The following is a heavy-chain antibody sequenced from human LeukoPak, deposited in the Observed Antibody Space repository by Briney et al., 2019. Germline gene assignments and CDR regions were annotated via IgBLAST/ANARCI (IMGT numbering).Heavy chain of an antibody. J-gene: IGHJ4*02. Sequence: GASVKVSCKASGGTFSSYAISWVRQAPGQGLEWMGGIIPIFGTANYAQKFQGRVTITADESTSTAYIELSSLRSEDTAVYYCARETRYYYDSSGTFDYWGQGTLVTVSS. CDR2: IIPIFGTA. CDR3: ARETRYYYDSSGTFDY. CDR1: GGTFSSYA. V-gene: IGHV1-69*01. D-gene: IGHD3-22*01.